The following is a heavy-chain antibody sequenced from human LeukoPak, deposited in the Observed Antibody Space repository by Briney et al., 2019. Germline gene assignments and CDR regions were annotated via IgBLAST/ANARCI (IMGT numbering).Heavy chain of an antibody. D-gene: IGHD2-21*02. Sequence: SETLSLTCTVSGDSITSYYWSWIRQPPGKGLEWIGYIYYSGSTNYNPSLKSRVTISVDTSKNQFSLKLSSVTAADTAVYYCARIGYCGGDCHPRGWPRFDPWGQGTLVTVSS. CDR1: GDSITSYY. CDR2: IYYSGST. CDR3: ARIGYCGGDCHPRGWPRFDP. V-gene: IGHV4-59*08. J-gene: IGHJ5*02.